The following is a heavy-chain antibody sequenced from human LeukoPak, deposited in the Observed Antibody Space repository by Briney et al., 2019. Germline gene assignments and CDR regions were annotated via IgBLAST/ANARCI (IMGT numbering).Heavy chain of an antibody. V-gene: IGHV1-69*13. J-gene: IGHJ4*02. Sequence: SVKVSCKASGYTFTSYYMHWVRQAPGQGLEWMGGIIPIFGTANYAQKFQGRVTITADESTSTAYMELSSLRSEDTAVYYCAREAVAGSHAFDYWGQGTLVTVSS. CDR1: GYTFTSYY. D-gene: IGHD6-19*01. CDR3: AREAVAGSHAFDY. CDR2: IIPIFGTA.